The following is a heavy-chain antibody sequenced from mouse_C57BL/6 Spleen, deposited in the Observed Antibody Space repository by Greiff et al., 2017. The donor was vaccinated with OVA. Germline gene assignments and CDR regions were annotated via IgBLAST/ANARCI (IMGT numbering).Heavy chain of an antibody. Sequence: EVKLMESGGGLVQSGRSLRLSCATSGFTFSGFYMEWVRQAPGKGLEWIAASSTKANDYTSEYSVSVKGRFIVSRDNTQSILYHKMNALRAEDTAIYYCARDAYGSYWSYGVWGTGTTVTVSS. D-gene: IGHD1-1*01. V-gene: IGHV7-1*01. CDR1: GFTFSGFY. CDR2: SSTKANDYTS. CDR3: ARDAYGSYWSYGV. J-gene: IGHJ1*03.